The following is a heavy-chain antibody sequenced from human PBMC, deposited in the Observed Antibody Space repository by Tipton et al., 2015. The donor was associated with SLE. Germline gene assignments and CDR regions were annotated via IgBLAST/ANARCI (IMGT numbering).Heavy chain of an antibody. J-gene: IGHJ4*02. Sequence: QVQLVQSGAELKKPGATVKVSCKASGYTFTDFAISWVRQARGQGLERMAWISTYNGDTTYAQKLQGRVTIITDTSTSTAYMELRSLKSDDTAVYYCALWVATHGPHYFDYWGQGTLVTVSS. CDR1: GYTFTDFA. V-gene: IGHV1-18*01. CDR3: ALWVATHGPHYFDY. CDR2: ISTYNGDT. D-gene: IGHD2-21*02.